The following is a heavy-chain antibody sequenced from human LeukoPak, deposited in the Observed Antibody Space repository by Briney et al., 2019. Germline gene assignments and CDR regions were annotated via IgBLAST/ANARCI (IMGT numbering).Heavy chain of an antibody. Sequence: GESLKISCKGLGYSFSSYWSAWVRQRPGKGLEWMGIIYPGGSETRYDPSFEGQATISADRSTSTAYLQWSSLKASDTAMYYCARLLQGVAGTWGYWGQGTLVTV. CDR2: IYPGGSET. D-gene: IGHD6-19*01. CDR3: ARLLQGVAGTWGY. V-gene: IGHV5-51*01. CDR1: GYSFSSYW. J-gene: IGHJ4*02.